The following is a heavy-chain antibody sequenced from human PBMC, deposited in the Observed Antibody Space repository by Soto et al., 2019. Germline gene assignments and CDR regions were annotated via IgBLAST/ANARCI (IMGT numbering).Heavy chain of an antibody. D-gene: IGHD3-10*01. CDR2: INPILSMS. CDR3: ASSYGSGYRAFDY. Sequence: VASVKVSCKASGDTFTFYSINWVRQAPGLGLEWMGRINPILSMSNYAQRFQGRVTMTADKSTSTAYMELSSLRSEDTAIYYCASSYGSGYRAFDYWGQGALVTVSS. CDR1: GDTFTFYS. J-gene: IGHJ4*02. V-gene: IGHV1-69*02.